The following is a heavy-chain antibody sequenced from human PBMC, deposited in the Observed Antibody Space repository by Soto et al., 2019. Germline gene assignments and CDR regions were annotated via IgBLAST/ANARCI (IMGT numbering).Heavy chain of an antibody. Sequence: QVQLVESGGGVVQPGRSLRLSCAASGLTFSSYAMHWVRQAPGKGLEWVAVISYDGSNKYYADSVKGRFTISRDNSKNMLYLQMNSLRAEDTAVYYCARAQKYYYDSSGYRGAFDIWGQGTMVTVSS. CDR3: ARAQKYYYDSSGYRGAFDI. V-gene: IGHV3-30-3*01. CDR1: GLTFSSYA. J-gene: IGHJ3*02. CDR2: ISYDGSNK. D-gene: IGHD3-22*01.